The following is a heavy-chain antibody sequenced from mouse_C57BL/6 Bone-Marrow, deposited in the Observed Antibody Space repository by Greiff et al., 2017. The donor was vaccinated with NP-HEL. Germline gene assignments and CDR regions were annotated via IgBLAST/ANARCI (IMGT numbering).Heavy chain of an antibody. CDR1: GFNIKDDY. D-gene: IGHD1-1*02. V-gene: IGHV14-4*01. CDR2: IDPENGDT. CDR3: TTNGVAWCAY. J-gene: IGHJ3*01. Sequence: EVQLQESGAELVRPGASVKLSCTASGFNIKDDYMHWVKQRPEQGLEWIGWIDPENGDTEYASKFQGKATITADTSSNTAYLQLSSLTSEDTAVYYCTTNGVAWCAYWGQGTLVTVSA.